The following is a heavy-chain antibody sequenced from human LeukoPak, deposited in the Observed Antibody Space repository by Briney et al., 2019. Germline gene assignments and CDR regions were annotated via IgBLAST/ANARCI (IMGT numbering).Heavy chain of an antibody. CDR3: ARDHSSSSFDY. D-gene: IGHD6-6*01. J-gene: IGHJ4*02. V-gene: IGHV1-3*01. CDR1: GYTFSAYA. CDR2: ARAGPTET. Sequence: ASVKVSCKASGYTFSAYAVHWVRQAPGQSLEWMGWARAGPTETPYSQKFQGRVTITRDASANIAYMELTSLRSEDTAVYYCARDHSSSSFDYWGQGTLVTVSS.